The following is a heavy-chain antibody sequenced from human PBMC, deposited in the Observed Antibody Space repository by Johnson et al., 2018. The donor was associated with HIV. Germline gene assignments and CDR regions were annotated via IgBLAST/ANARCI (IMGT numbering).Heavy chain of an antibody. V-gene: IGHV3-33*01. CDR3: AREALTYYDASGSYYPVHDAFDI. CDR2: IWYNGSKK. CDR1: GFTFSNYA. Sequence: QVQLVESGGGVVQPGRSLRLSCEASGFTFSNYAIHWVRQAPGKGLEWVAVIWYNGSKKWYADSVKGRFTISRDNSKNTLYLQMNSLRAEDTAVYYCAREALTYYDASGSYYPVHDAFDIWGLGTLVTVSS. J-gene: IGHJ3*02. D-gene: IGHD3-10*01.